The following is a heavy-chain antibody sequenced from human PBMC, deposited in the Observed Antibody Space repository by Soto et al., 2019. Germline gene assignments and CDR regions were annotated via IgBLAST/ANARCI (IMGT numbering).Heavy chain of an antibody. CDR1: GGTFSSYA. V-gene: IGHV1-69*13. Sequence: GASVKVSCKASGGTFSSYAISWVRQAPGQGLEWMGGIIPIFGTANYAQKFQGRVTITADESTSTAYMELSSLRSEDTAVYYCAREKDGEAAAGGHYYYYYGMDVWGQGTTVTVSS. CDR3: AREKDGEAAAGGHYYYYYGMDV. J-gene: IGHJ6*02. CDR2: IIPIFGTA. D-gene: IGHD6-13*01.